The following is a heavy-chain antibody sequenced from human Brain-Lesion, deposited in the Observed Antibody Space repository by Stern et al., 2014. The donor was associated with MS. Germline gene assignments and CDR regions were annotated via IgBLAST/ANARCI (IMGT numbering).Heavy chain of an antibody. J-gene: IGHJ6*02. CDR3: ARDQRGITIFGVVTDYYYLGMDV. V-gene: IGHV1-2*02. Sequence: QVQLVQSRAEVKKPGASVKVSCKTSGYIFTGYYIHWVRKAPGQGLEWMAWIHPNTGGTKYAQKFQGRVTMSRDTSISTAYVELSSLTSDDTAVYYCARDQRGITIFGVVTDYYYLGMDVWGQGTTVTVSS. CDR2: IHPNTGGT. CDR1: GYIFTGYY. D-gene: IGHD3-3*01.